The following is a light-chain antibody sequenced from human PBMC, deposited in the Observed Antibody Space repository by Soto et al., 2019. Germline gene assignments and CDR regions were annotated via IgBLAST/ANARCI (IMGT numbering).Light chain of an antibody. Sequence: EIVLTQSPATLSLSPGERVTLSCRASQSVSSYLAWYQQKPGQAPRLLIYDASNRATGIPARFSGSGSGTDFTLTISSLEPEDFAFYYCQQRSNWPLTFGGGTKVEIK. V-gene: IGKV3-11*01. CDR2: DAS. J-gene: IGKJ4*01. CDR3: QQRSNWPLT. CDR1: QSVSSY.